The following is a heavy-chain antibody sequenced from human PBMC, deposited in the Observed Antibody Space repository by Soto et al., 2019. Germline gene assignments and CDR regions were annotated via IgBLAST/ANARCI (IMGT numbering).Heavy chain of an antibody. D-gene: IGHD1-26*01. V-gene: IGHV3-23*01. CDR1: GFIFGNYV. Sequence: EVQLLESGGGLVQPGGSLRLSCAASGFIFGNYVMSWVRQAPGKGLEWVSSISGSGHSTFYADSVEGRLTISRDISKNTLCLQMNSLRAEDTAVYYCASVSVGSTQYFLHWGQGTLVTVSS. CDR2: ISGSGHST. J-gene: IGHJ1*01. CDR3: ASVSVGSTQYFLH.